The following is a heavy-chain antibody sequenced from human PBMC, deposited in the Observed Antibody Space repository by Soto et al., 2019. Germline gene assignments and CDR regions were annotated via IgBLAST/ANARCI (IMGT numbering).Heavy chain of an antibody. CDR3: AREGMTTASAYYYYYGMDV. D-gene: IGHD4-17*01. J-gene: IGHJ6*02. Sequence: EVQLVESGGGLVQPGGSLRLSCAASGFTFSSYWMSWVRQAPGKGLEWVANIKQDGSEKYYVDSVKGRFTISRDNAKNSLYLQMNSLRAEDTDVYYCAREGMTTASAYYYYYGMDVWGQGTTVTVSS. V-gene: IGHV3-7*01. CDR2: IKQDGSEK. CDR1: GFTFSSYW.